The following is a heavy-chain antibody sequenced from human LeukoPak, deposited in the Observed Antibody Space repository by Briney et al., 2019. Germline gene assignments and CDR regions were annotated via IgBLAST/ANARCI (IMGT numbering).Heavy chain of an antibody. CDR1: GFTFSSYW. CDR2: INSDGSST. Sequence: GGSLRLSCAASGFTFSSYWMHWVRQAPGKGLVWVSRINSDGSSTSYADSVKGRFTISRDNAKNTLYLQMNSLRAEDTAVYYCARVSGGETRYCSSTSCYRYFDYWGQGILVTVSS. J-gene: IGHJ4*02. V-gene: IGHV3-74*01. D-gene: IGHD2-2*02. CDR3: ARVSGGETRYCSSTSCYRYFDY.